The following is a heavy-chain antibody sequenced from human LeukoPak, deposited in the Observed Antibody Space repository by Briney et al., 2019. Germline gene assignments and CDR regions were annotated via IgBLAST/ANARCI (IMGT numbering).Heavy chain of an antibody. CDR3: ATDRGVGYYYYMDV. Sequence: ASAKVSCKASGGTFSSYAISWVRQAPGQGLEWMGWINPNSGGTNYAQKFQGRVTMTRDTSISTAYMELSRLRSDDTAVYYCATDRGVGYYYYMDVWGKGTTVTISS. D-gene: IGHD2-15*01. CDR2: INPNSGGT. V-gene: IGHV1-2*02. CDR1: GGTFSSYA. J-gene: IGHJ6*03.